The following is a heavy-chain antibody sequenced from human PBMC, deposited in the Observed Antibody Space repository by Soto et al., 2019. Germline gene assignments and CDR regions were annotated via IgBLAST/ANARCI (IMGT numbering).Heavy chain of an antibody. Sequence: QVQLVQSGAEVKKPGSSVKVSCKASGDTFNFYTINWVRQAPGLGLEWMGRFNPILSFSNSALKFQGRVTLTADKSTSPAYMVLSSLRSEDTAIYYCAPSFGSGSRAFDYWGQGALVTVSS. CDR1: GDTFNFYT. CDR2: FNPILSFS. J-gene: IGHJ4*02. V-gene: IGHV1-69*02. CDR3: APSFGSGSRAFDY. D-gene: IGHD3-10*01.